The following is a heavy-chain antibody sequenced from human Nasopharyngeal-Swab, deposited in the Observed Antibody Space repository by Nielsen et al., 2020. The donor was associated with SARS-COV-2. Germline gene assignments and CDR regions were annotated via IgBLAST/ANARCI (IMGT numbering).Heavy chain of an antibody. J-gene: IGHJ5*02. CDR2: IYYSGST. Sequence: SETLSLTCTVSGGSISSSSYYWGRIRQPPGKGLEWIGSIYYSGSTYYNPSLKSRVTISVDTSKNQFSLKLSSVTAADTAVYYCATMTDNYYGSGKRGWFDPWGQGTLVTVSS. D-gene: IGHD3-10*01. V-gene: IGHV4-39*01. CDR3: ATMTDNYYGSGKRGWFDP. CDR1: GGSISSSSYY.